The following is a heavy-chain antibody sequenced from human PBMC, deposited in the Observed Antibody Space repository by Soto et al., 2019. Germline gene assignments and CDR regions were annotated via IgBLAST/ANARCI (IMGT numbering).Heavy chain of an antibody. V-gene: IGHV4-34*01. CDR2: INHSGST. CDR3: ARPMGVRWLQLLGYFDY. J-gene: IGHJ4*02. D-gene: IGHD5-12*01. Sequence: QVQLQQWGAGLLKPSETLSLTCAVYGGSFSGYYWSWIRQPPGKGLEWIGEINHSGSTNYNPSLKSGVTISVDTSKNEFSLKLSSVTAADTAVYYCARPMGVRWLQLLGYFDYWGQGTLVTVSS. CDR1: GGSFSGYY.